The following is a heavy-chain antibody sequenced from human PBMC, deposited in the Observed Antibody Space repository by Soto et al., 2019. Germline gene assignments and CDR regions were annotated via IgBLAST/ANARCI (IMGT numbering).Heavy chain of an antibody. Sequence: GASVKVSCKASVYTFTSYAMHWVRQAPGQRLEWMGWINAYNGNTKYAQKLQGRVTMTTDTSTSTAYMELRSLRSDDTAVYYCASYCSGGSCHYYYGMDVWGQGTTVTVSS. D-gene: IGHD2-15*01. CDR3: ASYCSGGSCHYYYGMDV. CDR2: INAYNGNT. CDR1: VYTFTSYA. V-gene: IGHV1-3*01. J-gene: IGHJ6*02.